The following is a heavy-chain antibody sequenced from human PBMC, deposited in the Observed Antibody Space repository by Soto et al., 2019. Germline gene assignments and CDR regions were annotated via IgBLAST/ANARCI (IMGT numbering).Heavy chain of an antibody. Sequence: GASVKVSCKASGYTFTSYYMHWVRQAPGQGLEWMGMISPNGGNTNYAQKLQGRVTMTTDTSTSTAYMELRSLRSDDTAVYYCARGNYDSSGYYYTNDAFDIWGQGTMVTLSS. CDR3: ARGNYDSSGYYYTNDAFDI. J-gene: IGHJ3*02. D-gene: IGHD3-22*01. CDR2: ISPNGGNT. V-gene: IGHV1-46*01. CDR1: GYTFTSYY.